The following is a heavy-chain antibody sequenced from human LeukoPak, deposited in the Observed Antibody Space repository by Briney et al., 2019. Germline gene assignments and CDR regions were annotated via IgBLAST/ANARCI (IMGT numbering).Heavy chain of an antibody. CDR1: GFTFDDYA. CDR2: ISWNSGSI. J-gene: IGHJ5*02. Sequence: PGGSLRLSCAASGFTFDDYAMHWVRQAPGKGLEWVSGISWNSGSIGYADSVKGRFTISRDNAKNSLYLQMNSLRAEDTALYYCAKDYCSSTSCYTFWFDPWGQGTLVTVSS. D-gene: IGHD2-2*02. CDR3: AKDYCSSTSCYTFWFDP. V-gene: IGHV3-9*01.